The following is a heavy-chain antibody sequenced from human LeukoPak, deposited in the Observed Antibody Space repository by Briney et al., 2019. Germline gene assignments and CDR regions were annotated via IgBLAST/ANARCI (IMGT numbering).Heavy chain of an antibody. V-gene: IGHV4-34*01. CDR1: GGSFSGYY. D-gene: IGHD3-10*01. CDR3: ARQGKRGAFDI. CDR2: INHSGST. Sequence: SETLSLTCAVYGGSFSGYYWSWIRQPPGKGLEWIGEINHSGSTNYNPSLKSRVTISVDTSKNQFSLKLSSVTAADTAVYYCARQGKRGAFDIWGQGTMVTVSS. J-gene: IGHJ3*02.